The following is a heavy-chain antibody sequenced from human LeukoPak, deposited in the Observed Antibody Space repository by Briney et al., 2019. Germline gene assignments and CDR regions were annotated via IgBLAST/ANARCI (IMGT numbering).Heavy chain of an antibody. CDR2: ISYDGSNK. V-gene: IGHV3-30*18. Sequence: GRSLRLSCAASGFTFSNYGMHWVRQAPGKGLEWVAVISYDGSNKYYADSVKGRFTFSRDNSKNTLYRQMSSLRAEDTAVYYCAKEKGIYCSSIDCSPGMDVWGQGTTVTVSS. J-gene: IGHJ6*02. D-gene: IGHD2-2*01. CDR1: GFTFSNYG. CDR3: AKEKGIYCSSIDCSPGMDV.